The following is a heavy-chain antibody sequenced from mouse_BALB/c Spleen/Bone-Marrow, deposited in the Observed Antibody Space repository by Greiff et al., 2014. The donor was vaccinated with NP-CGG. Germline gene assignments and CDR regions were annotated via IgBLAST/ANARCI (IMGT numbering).Heavy chain of an antibody. J-gene: IGHJ4*01. V-gene: IGHV5-17*02. CDR2: ISSDSSTT. Sequence: EVKLVESGGGLVQPGGSRKLSCAASGFTFSSFGIHWVRQAPEKGLEWVAYISSDSSTTYYADTVKGRFTISRDNPKNTLFLQMTSLRSEDTAMYYCARSNYVGYYAMDYWGQGTSVTVSS. CDR1: GFTFSSFG. CDR3: ARSNYVGYYAMDY. D-gene: IGHD1-1*01.